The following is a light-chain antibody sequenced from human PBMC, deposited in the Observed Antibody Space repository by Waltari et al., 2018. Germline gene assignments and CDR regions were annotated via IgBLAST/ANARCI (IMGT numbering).Light chain of an antibody. V-gene: IGLV2-23*02. CDR3: CSYAGSSTVM. J-gene: IGLJ3*02. CDR1: TSNVGNYDL. CDR2: EVN. Sequence: QSALTQPASVSGSPGQSITISCTGTTSNVGNYDLVSWYQQHPGKAPKLIISEVNKRPSGISDRFSGSKSGNTASLTSSGLLTEDEADYYCCSYAGSSTVMFGGGTKLTVL.